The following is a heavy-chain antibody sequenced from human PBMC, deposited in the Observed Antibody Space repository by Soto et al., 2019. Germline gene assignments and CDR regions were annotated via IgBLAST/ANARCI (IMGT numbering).Heavy chain of an antibody. CDR1: GFTFDDYT. D-gene: IGHD3-3*01. CDR3: AKDKGIRFLEWLLYY. J-gene: IGHJ4*02. V-gene: IGHV3-43*01. CDR2: ISWDGGST. Sequence: VGSLRLSCAASGFTFDDYTMHWVRQAPGKGLEWVSLISWDGGSTYYADSVKGRFTISRDNSKNSLYLQMNSLRTEDTALYYCAKDKGIRFLEWLLYYWGQGTLVTVSS.